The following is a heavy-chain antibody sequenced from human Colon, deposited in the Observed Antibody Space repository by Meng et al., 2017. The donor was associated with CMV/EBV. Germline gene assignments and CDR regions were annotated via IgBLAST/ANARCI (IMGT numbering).Heavy chain of an antibody. CDR3: VRDRISYRVYYYYGMDV. Sequence: GESLKISCAASGFTFSSYAMHWVRQAPGKGLEWVAVISYDGTNTHYADSVKGRFTISRDNSKNTLYLQMNSLRAEDTAVYYCVRDRISYRVYYYYGMDVWGQGTTVTVSS. CDR1: GFTFSSYA. CDR2: ISYDGTNT. D-gene: IGHD3-10*01. J-gene: IGHJ6*02. V-gene: IGHV3-30-3*01.